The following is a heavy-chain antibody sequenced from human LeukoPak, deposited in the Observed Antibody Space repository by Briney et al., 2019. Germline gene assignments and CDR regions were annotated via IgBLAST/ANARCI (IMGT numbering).Heavy chain of an antibody. CDR1: GGSFSGYY. D-gene: IGHD6-19*01. J-gene: IGHJ4*02. Sequence: SSETLSLTCAVYGGSFSGYYWSWIRQPPGKGLEWIGEINHSGSTNYNPSLKSRVTISVDTSKNQFSLKLSSVTAADTAVYYCAPPPTGSGPADYWGQGTLVTVSS. CDR2: INHSGST. CDR3: APPPTGSGPADY. V-gene: IGHV4-34*01.